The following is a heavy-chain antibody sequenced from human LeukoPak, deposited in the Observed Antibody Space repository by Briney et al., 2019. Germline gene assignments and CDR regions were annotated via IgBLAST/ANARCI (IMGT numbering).Heavy chain of an antibody. CDR2: IYTSGST. J-gene: IGHJ4*02. D-gene: IGHD5-18*01. CDR1: GGSISSGSYY. Sequence: SQTLSLTCTVSGGSISSGSYYWSWIRQPAGKGLEWIGHIYTSGSTNYNPSLKSRVTISVDTSKNQFSLKLSSVTAADTAVYYCARRGYSYGLDYWGQGTLVTVSS. V-gene: IGHV4-61*09. CDR3: ARRGYSYGLDY.